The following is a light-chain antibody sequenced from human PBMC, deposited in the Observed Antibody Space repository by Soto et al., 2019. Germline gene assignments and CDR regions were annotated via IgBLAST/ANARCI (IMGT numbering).Light chain of an antibody. CDR2: DAS. V-gene: IGKV3-20*01. J-gene: IGKJ1*01. Sequence: EIVLTQSPATLCLSPGERATLSCRASQSVSSYLAWYQQKPGQAPRLLIYDASNRATGIPARFSGSGSGTDFTLTISRLEPEDFAVYYCQQYGSSPPWTFGQGTKVDIK. CDR3: QQYGSSPPWT. CDR1: QSVSSY.